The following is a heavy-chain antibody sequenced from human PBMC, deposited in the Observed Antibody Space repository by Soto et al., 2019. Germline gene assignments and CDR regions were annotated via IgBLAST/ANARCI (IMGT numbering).Heavy chain of an antibody. CDR1: GFSLTTRGVG. CDR2: IYWDDDK. D-gene: IGHD3-16*01. CDR3: AHIPNYYQYDWFDP. Sequence: QITLKESGPRLVKPTQTLTLTCTFSGFSLTTRGVGVGWIRHPPGKALECLALIYWDDDKRYSPSLQSRLSITKDTSKNQVVLTMTNVDPVDTATYYCAHIPNYYQYDWFDPWGQGTLVSVSS. J-gene: IGHJ5*02. V-gene: IGHV2-5*02.